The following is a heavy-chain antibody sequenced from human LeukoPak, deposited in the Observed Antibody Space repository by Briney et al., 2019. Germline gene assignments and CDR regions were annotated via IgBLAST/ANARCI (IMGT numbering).Heavy chain of an antibody. CDR2: IDPSDSYT. CDR3: ARSYYYDSSGYYPFDY. Sequence: GAPLKISCKGSGSSFTSYWISWVRQLPGKGLEWMGRIDPSDSYTNYSPSFQGHVTISADKSISTAYLQWSSLKASDTAMYYCARSYYYDSSGYYPFDYWGQGTLVTVSS. V-gene: IGHV5-10-1*01. D-gene: IGHD3-22*01. J-gene: IGHJ4*02. CDR1: GSSFTSYW.